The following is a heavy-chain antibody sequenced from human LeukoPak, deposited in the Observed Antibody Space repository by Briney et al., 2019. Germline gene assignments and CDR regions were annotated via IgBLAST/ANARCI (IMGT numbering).Heavy chain of an antibody. CDR2: ISGSGGST. CDR1: GFTFSSYA. J-gene: IGHJ5*02. Sequence: GGSLRLSCAASGFTFSSYAMSWDRQAPGKGLEWVSAISGSGGSTYYADSVKGRFTISRDNSKNTLYLQMNSLRAEDTAVYYCAKYSSSWFPSYNWFDPWGQGTLVTVSS. CDR3: AKYSSSWFPSYNWFDP. D-gene: IGHD6-13*01. V-gene: IGHV3-23*01.